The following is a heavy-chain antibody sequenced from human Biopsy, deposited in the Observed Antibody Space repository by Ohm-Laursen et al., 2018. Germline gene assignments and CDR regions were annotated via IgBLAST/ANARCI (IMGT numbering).Heavy chain of an antibody. CDR3: ARGSNEYGGLYFPH. D-gene: IGHD4-23*01. J-gene: IGHJ1*01. Sequence: GTLSLTCTVSGGSFTGHYWTWIRQPPGKGLEWIGHISHTGYTSYKSSLKSRVTISLDTSRKHFPLRLASLAAADTAVYYCARGSNEYGGLYFPHWGQGTLVTVSS. CDR1: GGSFTGHY. V-gene: IGHV4-59*11. CDR2: ISHTGYT.